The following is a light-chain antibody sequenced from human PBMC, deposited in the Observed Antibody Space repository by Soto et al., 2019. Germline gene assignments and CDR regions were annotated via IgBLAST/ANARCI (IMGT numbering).Light chain of an antibody. V-gene: IGLV2-8*01. CDR3: ISHAGSVV. CDR2: EVS. J-gene: IGLJ2*01. Sequence: QSALTQPPSASGSPGQSVTISCTGTSSDVGGYNYVSWYQQHPGKAPKLMIYEVSKRPTGVPDRFSGSKSGNTASLTVSGLQAEDEADYYCISHAGSVVFGGGTKLTVL. CDR1: SSDVGGYNY.